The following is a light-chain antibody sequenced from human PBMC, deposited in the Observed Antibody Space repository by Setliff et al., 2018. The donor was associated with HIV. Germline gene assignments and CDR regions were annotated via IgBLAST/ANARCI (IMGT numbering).Light chain of an antibody. V-gene: IGKV4-1*01. CDR3: QQYYSTLPFT. J-gene: IGKJ4*01. Sequence: DIVMTQSPDSLAVSLGERATINCKSSQSVLYSSDNKNYLAWYQQKPGQPPKLLIYWASTRESGVPDRFSGSGSGTDFTLTISSLQAEDVAVDYCQQYYSTLPFTFGGGTKVDIK. CDR2: WAS. CDR1: QSVLYSSDNKNY.